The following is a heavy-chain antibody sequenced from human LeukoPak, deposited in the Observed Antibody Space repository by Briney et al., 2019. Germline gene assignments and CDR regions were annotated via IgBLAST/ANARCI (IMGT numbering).Heavy chain of an antibody. CDR2: ISDSGGST. CDR3: AKDHDSSGYYSNDYFDY. V-gene: IGHV3-23*01. D-gene: IGHD3-22*01. CDR1: GFTFSSYA. J-gene: IGHJ4*02. Sequence: GGSLRLSCAASGFTFSSYAMSWVRQAPGKGLEWVSAISDSGGSTYYADSVKGRFTISRDNSKNTLYLQMNSLRAEDTAVYYCAKDHDSSGYYSNDYFDYWGQGTLVTVSS.